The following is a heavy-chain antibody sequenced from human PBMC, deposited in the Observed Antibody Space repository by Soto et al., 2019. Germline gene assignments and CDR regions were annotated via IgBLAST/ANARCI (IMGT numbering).Heavy chain of an antibody. J-gene: IGHJ5*02. V-gene: IGHV2-5*02. CDR1: GFSLSTSGVA. CDR2: IYWDDDK. Sequence: QITLKESGPTLVKPTQTLTLTCTFSGFSLSTSGVAVGWIRQPPGKALEWLALIYWDDDKRYSPSLKSRITITKDTSKNQVVLTMTNMDPVDTATYYCAHRRGYYGSGSYSGMFWFDPWGQGTLVTVSS. CDR3: AHRRGYYGSGSYSGMFWFDP. D-gene: IGHD3-10*01.